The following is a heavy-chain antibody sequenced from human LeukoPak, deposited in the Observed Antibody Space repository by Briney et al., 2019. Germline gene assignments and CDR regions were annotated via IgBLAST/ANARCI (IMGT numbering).Heavy chain of an antibody. CDR1: GGSFSGYY. J-gene: IGHJ4*02. CDR3: AREDCGGDCYADY. D-gene: IGHD2-21*02. V-gene: IGHV4-34*01. CDR2: INHSGST. Sequence: KPSETLSLTCAVYGGSFSGYYWSWIRQPPGKGLEWIGEINHSGSTNYNPSLKSQVTISVDTSKNQFSLKLSSVTAADTAVYYCAREDCGGDCYADYWGQGTLVTVSS.